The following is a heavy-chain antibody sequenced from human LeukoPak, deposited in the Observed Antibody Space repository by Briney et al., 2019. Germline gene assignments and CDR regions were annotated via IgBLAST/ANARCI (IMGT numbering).Heavy chain of an antibody. CDR2: IWYDGSNK. Sequence: GSLRLSCAASGFTFSSYAMSWVRQAPGKGLEWVAVIWYDGSNKYYADSVKGRFTVSRDNAKNSLYLQMNSLRAEDTAVYYCARDPGYCSGASCYTFFDSWGQGTLVTVSS. CDR3: ARDPGYCSGASCYTFFDS. CDR1: GFTFSSYA. J-gene: IGHJ4*02. V-gene: IGHV3-33*08. D-gene: IGHD2-2*02.